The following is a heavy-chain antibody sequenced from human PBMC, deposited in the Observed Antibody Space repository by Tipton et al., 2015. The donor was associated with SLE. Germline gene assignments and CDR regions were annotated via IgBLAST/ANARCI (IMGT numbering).Heavy chain of an antibody. Sequence: TLSLTCPVSGGSISISNYYWSWIRQPAGKGLEWIGEINQSGGTNYNPSLKSRVTISADTSKVQFSLKMISVTAADTAVYYCAREWGSTSYWGQGTLVTVSS. CDR2: INQSGGT. CDR3: AREWGSTSY. CDR1: GGSISISNYY. D-gene: IGHD3-10*01. J-gene: IGHJ4*02. V-gene: IGHV4-39*07.